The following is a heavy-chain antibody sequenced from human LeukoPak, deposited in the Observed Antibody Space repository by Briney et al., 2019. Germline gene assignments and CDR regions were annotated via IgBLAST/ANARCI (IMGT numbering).Heavy chain of an antibody. J-gene: IGHJ4*02. CDR3: SRGHYGPDY. CDR2: IQRDGSSP. CDR1: GFTFNTYS. D-gene: IGHD3-16*01. Sequence: GGSLRLSCGASGFTFNTYSMSWVRQAPGKGLEWVSGIQRDGSSPTYADSVKGRFTISRDNAKGSVYLQVNILRAEDTAVYYCSRGHYGPDYWGQGTLVTVSS. V-gene: IGHV3-74*01.